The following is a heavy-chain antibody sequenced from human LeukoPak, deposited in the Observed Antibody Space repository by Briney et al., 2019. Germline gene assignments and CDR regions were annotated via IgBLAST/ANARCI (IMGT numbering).Heavy chain of an antibody. CDR3: AKDSHSNYEVS. CDR2: ISGSGGST. CDR1: GFTFSSYA. D-gene: IGHD4-11*01. Sequence: GGSLRLSRAASGFTFSSYAMSWVRQAPGKGLEWVSAISGSGGSTYYADSVKGRFTISRDNSKNTLYLQMNSLRAEDTAVYYCAKDSHSNYEVSWGQGTLVTVSS. J-gene: IGHJ4*02. V-gene: IGHV3-23*01.